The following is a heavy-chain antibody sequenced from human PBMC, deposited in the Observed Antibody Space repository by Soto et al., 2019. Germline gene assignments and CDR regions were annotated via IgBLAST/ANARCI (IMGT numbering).Heavy chain of an antibody. CDR3: ARAPSGSPYFDY. V-gene: IGHV3-66*01. D-gene: IGHD1-26*01. J-gene: IGHJ4*02. Sequence: GGSLRLSCAASGFTVSSNYMSWVRQAPGKGLEWVSVIYSGGSTYYADSVKGRFTISRDNSKNTLYLQMNSLRAEDTAVYYCARAPSGSPYFDYWGQGTLVTVSS. CDR2: IYSGGST. CDR1: GFTVSSNY.